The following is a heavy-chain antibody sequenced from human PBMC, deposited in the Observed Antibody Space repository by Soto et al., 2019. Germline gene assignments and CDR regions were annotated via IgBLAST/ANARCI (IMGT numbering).Heavy chain of an antibody. CDR2: SXXXDXDX. D-gene: IGHD4-17*01. CDR1: GYSFTSYW. V-gene: IGHV5-51*01. Sequence: GESLKISCKGSGYSFTSYWIGWVRQMPGKGLEWXGXSXXXDXDXXXSXXLXGQVTISADKSISTAYLQWSSLKASDPAMYYCASNDYGGKGTFDYWGQGTLVTVSS. J-gene: IGHJ4*02. CDR3: ASNDYGGKGTFDY.